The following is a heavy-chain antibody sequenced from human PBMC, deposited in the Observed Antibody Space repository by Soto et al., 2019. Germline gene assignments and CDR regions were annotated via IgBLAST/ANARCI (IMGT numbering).Heavy chain of an antibody. J-gene: IGHJ4*02. CDR3: ARGGTMALDY. Sequence: GGSLRLSCAASGFTVSSNYMSWVRQAPGKGLEWVLVIYSGGSTYYADSVKCRFTISRDNSKNTLYLQMNSLRADDTAVYYCARGGTMALDYWGQGTLVTVSS. CDR1: GFTVSSNY. V-gene: IGHV3-66*01. CDR2: IYSGGST. D-gene: IGHD3-10*01.